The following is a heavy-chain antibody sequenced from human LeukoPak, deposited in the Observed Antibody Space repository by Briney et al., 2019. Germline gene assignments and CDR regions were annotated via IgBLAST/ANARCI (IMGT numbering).Heavy chain of an antibody. J-gene: IGHJ4*02. V-gene: IGHV4-34*01. CDR1: GGSFSGYY. Sequence: SETLSLTCAVYGGSFSGYYWSWIRQPPGEGLEWIGKINHSGSTNYNPSLKSRVTISVDTSKNQFSLKLSSVIAADTAVYYCARGGRRRDGYNRRLGQGNYFDYWGQGTLVTVSS. CDR3: ARGGRRRDGYNRRLGQGNYFDY. D-gene: IGHD5-24*01. CDR2: INHSGST.